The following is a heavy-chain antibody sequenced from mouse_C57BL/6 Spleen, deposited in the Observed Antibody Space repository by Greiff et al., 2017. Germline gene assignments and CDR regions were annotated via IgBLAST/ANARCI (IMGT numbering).Heavy chain of an antibody. D-gene: IGHD2-4*01. CDR2: IWSGGST. J-gene: IGHJ3*01. V-gene: IGHV2-2*01. CDR1: GFSLTSYG. CDR3: AGLYYDYDIAY. Sequence: QVQLQQSGPGLVQPSQSLSITCTVSGFSLTSYGVHWVRQSPGKGLEWLGVIWSGGSTDYNAAFISRLSISKDNSKSQVFFKMNSLQADDTAIYYCAGLYYDYDIAYWGQGTLVTVSA.